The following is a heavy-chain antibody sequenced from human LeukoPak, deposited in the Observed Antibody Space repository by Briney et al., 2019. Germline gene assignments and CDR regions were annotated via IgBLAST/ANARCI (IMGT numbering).Heavy chain of an antibody. CDR2: ISGYTGDT. Sequence: GASVKVSCKTSGYTFTNYDIYWVRQAPGQGLECMGWISGYTGDTKYAQILQGRFTVTTDTSTNTAYMELSRLRSDDTAVYYCARGRGYYGSGNYYFDYWGQGTLVTVSS. V-gene: IGHV1-18*01. D-gene: IGHD3-10*01. CDR3: ARGRGYYGSGNYYFDY. CDR1: GYTFTNYD. J-gene: IGHJ4*02.